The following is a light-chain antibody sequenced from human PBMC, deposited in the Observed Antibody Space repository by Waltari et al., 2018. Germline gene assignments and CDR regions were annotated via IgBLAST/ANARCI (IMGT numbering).Light chain of an antibody. CDR1: QNIDTW. CDR2: KAS. CDR3: QQYSSFPIT. Sequence: RSSQNIDTWLAWYQQKPGKAPKLLIFKASNLESGVPSKFSGSGSGTEFTLTISTLEPDDFATYYCQQYSSFPITFGHGTRLEIK. J-gene: IGKJ5*01. V-gene: IGKV1-5*03.